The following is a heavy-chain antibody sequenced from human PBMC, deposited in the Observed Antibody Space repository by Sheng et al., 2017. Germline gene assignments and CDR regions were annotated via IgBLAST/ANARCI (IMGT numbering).Heavy chain of an antibody. V-gene: IGHV1-69*05. CDR3: ASRRSNDYDYRVVPNDAYEI. J-gene: IGHJ3*02. CDR1: GGTFSNYV. CDR2: ILPQSNTP. Sequence: QVRLVQSGAEVKMPGSSVKVSCKASGGTFSNYVVIWVRQAPGQGLEWMGGILPQSNTPNSAQKFQDRVTITTDESTSTAYMDLSSLTSNDTAVYYCASRRSNDYDYRVVPNDAYEIWGQGTMVTV. D-gene: IGHD3-16*01.